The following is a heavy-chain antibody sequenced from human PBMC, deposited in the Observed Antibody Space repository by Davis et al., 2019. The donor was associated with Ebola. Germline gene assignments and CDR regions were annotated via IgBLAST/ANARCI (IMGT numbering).Heavy chain of an antibody. CDR1: GYSFTSYW. J-gene: IGHJ6*02. V-gene: IGHV5-51*01. CDR3: ARGVRYSYGYRYYYYGMDV. D-gene: IGHD5-18*01. CDR2: IYPGDSDT. Sequence: GESLKISCKGSGYSFTSYWIGWVRQMPGKGLEWMGIIYPGDSDTRYSPSFQGQVTISADKSISTAYLQWSSLKASDTAMYYCARGVRYSYGYRYYYYGMDVWGQGTTVTVSS.